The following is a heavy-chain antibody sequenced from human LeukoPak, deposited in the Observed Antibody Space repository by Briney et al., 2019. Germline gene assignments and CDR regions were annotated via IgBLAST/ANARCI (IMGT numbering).Heavy chain of an antibody. V-gene: IGHV1-69*06. CDR1: GGTLNSYG. Sequence: GSSVKVSCKSSGGTLNSYGIMWVRQAPGQGLEWMGAIIPLFGTAKYAPKFQGRVTFTADTSTSTAYMELSSLRSEDTAFYYCAAREAVGNHRYNDWGQGTLVTVSS. CDR2: IIPLFGTA. J-gene: IGHJ1*01. D-gene: IGHD3-16*02. CDR3: AAREAVGNHRYND.